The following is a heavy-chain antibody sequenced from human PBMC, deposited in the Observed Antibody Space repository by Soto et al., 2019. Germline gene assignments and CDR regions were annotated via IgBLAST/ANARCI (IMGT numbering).Heavy chain of an antibody. V-gene: IGHV1-69*13. Sequence: GASVKVSCKASGGTFSSYAIIWVRQAPGQGLEWMGGIIPIFGTANYAQKFQGRVTITADESTSTAYMELSSLRSEDTAVYYCARGIVGARLSDAFDIWGQGTMVTVS. CDR1: GGTFSSYA. CDR3: ARGIVGARLSDAFDI. J-gene: IGHJ3*02. CDR2: IIPIFGTA. D-gene: IGHD1-26*01.